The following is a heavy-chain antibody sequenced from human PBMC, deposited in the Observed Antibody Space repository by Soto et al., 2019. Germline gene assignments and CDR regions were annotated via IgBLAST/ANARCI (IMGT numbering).Heavy chain of an antibody. J-gene: IGHJ4*02. CDR2: INHSGST. D-gene: IGHD3-22*01. V-gene: IGHV4-34*01. Sequence: QVQLQQWGAGLLKPSETLSLTCAVYGGSFSGYYWSWIRQPPGKELEWIGEINHSGSTNYNPSLKSRVTISVDTSKNQFSLKLSSVTAADTAVYYCARAGSTRYYYDSSGYSYYFDYWGQGTLVTVSS. CDR1: GGSFSGYY. CDR3: ARAGSTRYYYDSSGYSYYFDY.